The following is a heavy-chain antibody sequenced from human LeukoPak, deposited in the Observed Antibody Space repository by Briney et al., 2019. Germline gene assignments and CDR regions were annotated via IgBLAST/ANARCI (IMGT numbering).Heavy chain of an antibody. CDR3: ARDLGYSSGWYGYYYCYYGMDV. J-gene: IGHJ6*02. Sequence: GGSLRLSCAASGFTFSSYSMNWVRQAPGKGLEWVSSISSSSSYIYYADSVKGRFTISRDNAKNSLYLQMNSLRAEDTAVYYCARDLGYSSGWYGYYYCYYGMDVWGQGTTVTVSS. V-gene: IGHV3-21*01. CDR2: ISSSSSYI. CDR1: GFTFSSYS. D-gene: IGHD6-19*01.